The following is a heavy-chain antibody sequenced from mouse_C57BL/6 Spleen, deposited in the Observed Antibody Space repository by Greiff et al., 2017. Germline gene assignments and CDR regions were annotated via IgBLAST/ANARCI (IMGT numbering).Heavy chain of an antibody. J-gene: IGHJ2*01. CDR3: ARVCYGSTYYFDY. CDR1: GYTFTSYW. V-gene: IGHV1-53*01. D-gene: IGHD1-1*01. Sequence: QVQLQQPGTELVKPGASVKLSCKASGYTFTSYWMQWVKQRPGQGLEWIGNINPGDGGTNYNEKFKGKATLTVDKSSSTAYMQLSSLTSEDSAIYYGARVCYGSTYYFDYWGQGTTLTVSS. CDR2: INPGDGGT.